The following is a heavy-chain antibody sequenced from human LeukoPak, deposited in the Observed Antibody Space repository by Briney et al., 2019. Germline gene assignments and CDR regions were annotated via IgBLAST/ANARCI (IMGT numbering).Heavy chain of an antibody. CDR3: ARGAFLPQYRRDFDP. J-gene: IGHJ5*02. Sequence: ASVKVSCKASGYTFTSYDINWVRQATGQGLEWMGWMNPNNNNVGYAQKFQGRVTMTRDTSISTAYMELGSLTSEDTAVYYFARGAFLPQYRRDFDPWGQGTLVTVSS. CDR1: GYTFTSYD. V-gene: IGHV1-8*01. D-gene: IGHD6-6*01. CDR2: MNPNNNNV.